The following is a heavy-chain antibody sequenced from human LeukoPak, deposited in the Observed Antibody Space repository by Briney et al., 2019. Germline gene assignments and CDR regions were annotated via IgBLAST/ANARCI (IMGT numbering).Heavy chain of an antibody. Sequence: GGSLRLSCAASGFTSDDYAMHWVRQAPGKGLEWVSGISWSSDNIDYADSVKGRFTISRDNAKNSLYLQMNSLRVEDTALYYCAKDSGSSSGYESWFDPWGQRTLVTVSP. D-gene: IGHD5-12*01. V-gene: IGHV3-9*02. CDR1: GFTSDDYA. J-gene: IGHJ5*02. CDR3: AKDSGSSSGYESWFDP. CDR2: ISWSSDNI.